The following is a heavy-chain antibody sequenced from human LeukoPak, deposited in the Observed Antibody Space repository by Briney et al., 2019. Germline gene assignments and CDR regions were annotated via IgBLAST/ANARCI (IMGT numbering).Heavy chain of an antibody. CDR3: ARLGYDGSGFHDY. D-gene: IGHD3-22*01. J-gene: IGHJ4*02. CDR1: GGSISSYY. CDR2: IYYSGTT. V-gene: IGHV4-59*01. Sequence: PSETLSLTCTVSGGSISSYYWSWIRQPPGKGLEWIGYIYYSGTTNYNPSLKSRVTISVDTSKNQFSLRLSSVTAAGTAVYYCARLGYDGSGFHDYWGQGTLVTVSS.